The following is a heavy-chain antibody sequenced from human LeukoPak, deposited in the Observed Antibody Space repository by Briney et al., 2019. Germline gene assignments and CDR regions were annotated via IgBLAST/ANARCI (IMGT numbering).Heavy chain of an antibody. Sequence: ASVKVSCKASGYTFTSYYMHWVRQAPGQGLEWMGRINPNSGGTNYAQKFQDRVTMTRDTSISTAYMEVSRLRSDDTAVYYCAREYCSSTSCYYYDMDVWGQGTTVTVSS. CDR3: AREYCSSTSCYYYDMDV. CDR2: INPNSGGT. CDR1: GYTFTSYY. J-gene: IGHJ6*02. V-gene: IGHV1-2*06. D-gene: IGHD2-2*01.